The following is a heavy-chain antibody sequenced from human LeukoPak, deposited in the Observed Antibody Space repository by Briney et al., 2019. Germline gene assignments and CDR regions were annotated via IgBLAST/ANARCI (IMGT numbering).Heavy chain of an antibody. J-gene: IGHJ4*02. V-gene: IGHV1-2*02. CDR3: ARAGGITMVRGVIDY. CDR1: GYTFTGYY. Sequence: ASVKVSCKASGYTFTGYYMHWVRQAPGQGLEWMGWINPNSGGTNYVQGRVTMTRDTSISTAYMELSRLRSDDTAVYYCARAGGITMVRGVIDYWGQGTLVTVSS. CDR2: INPNSGGT. D-gene: IGHD3-10*01.